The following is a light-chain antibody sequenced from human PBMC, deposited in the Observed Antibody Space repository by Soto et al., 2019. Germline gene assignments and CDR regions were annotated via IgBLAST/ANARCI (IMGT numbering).Light chain of an antibody. CDR1: QSISSY. CDR2: AAS. V-gene: IGKV1-39*01. Sequence: DIQMTQSPSSLSASVGDRVTITCRASQSISSYLNWYQQKPGKAPKLLIYAASSLQSGVPSRFSGSRSATDFTLTISSLQPEDFATYYCQQSYSTLEFTFGPGTKVDIK. CDR3: QQSYSTLEFT. J-gene: IGKJ3*01.